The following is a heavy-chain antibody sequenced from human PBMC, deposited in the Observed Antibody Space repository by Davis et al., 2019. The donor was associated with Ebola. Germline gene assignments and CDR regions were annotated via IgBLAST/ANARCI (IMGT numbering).Heavy chain of an antibody. CDR1: GYTFTSYA. V-gene: IGHV1-18*01. J-gene: IGHJ6*02. CDR2: ISAYNGNT. Sequence: AASVKVSCKASGYTFTSYAISWVRQAPGQGLEWMGWISAYNGNTNYAQKLQGRVTMTTDTSTSTAYMELRSLRSDDTAVYYCARLYGDLYYYDMDVWGQGTTVTVSS. CDR3: ARLYGDLYYYDMDV. D-gene: IGHD4-17*01.